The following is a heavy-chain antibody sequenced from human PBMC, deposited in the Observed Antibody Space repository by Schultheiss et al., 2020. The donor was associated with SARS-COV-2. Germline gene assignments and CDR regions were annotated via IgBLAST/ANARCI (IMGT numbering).Heavy chain of an antibody. CDR3: AREKRTDFWSGPFDY. J-gene: IGHJ4*02. D-gene: IGHD3-3*01. V-gene: IGHV3-23*01. CDR2: ISGDGGST. Sequence: GESLKISCAAFGFTFSSYAMHWVRQAPGKGLEWVSLISGDGGSTYYADSVKGRFTISRDNSKNTLYLQMNSLRAEDTALYYCAREKRTDFWSGPFDYWGQGTLVTVSS. CDR1: GFTFSSYA.